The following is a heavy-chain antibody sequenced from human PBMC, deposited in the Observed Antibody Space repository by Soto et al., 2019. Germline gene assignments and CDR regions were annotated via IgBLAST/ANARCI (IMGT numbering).Heavy chain of an antibody. CDR2: INAAGTT. J-gene: IGHJ5*02. D-gene: IGHD1-1*01. Sequence: PSENLYLTCTVSGASIRGFSWRWIRKSAWKGLEWLGRINAAGTTDYNPSLKSRVMMSVDTSKKQFSLKLRSVTAADTSGYYCVRDGTKTLRDWFDPWGPGISVTV. CDR1: GASIRGFS. CDR3: VRDGTKTLRDWFDP. V-gene: IGHV4-4*07.